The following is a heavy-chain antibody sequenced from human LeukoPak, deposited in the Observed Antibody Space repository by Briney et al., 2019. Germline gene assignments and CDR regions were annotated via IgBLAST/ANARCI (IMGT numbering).Heavy chain of an antibody. CDR2: IYPVDSDT. CDR3: ARQRVLLWFGEHAFDI. CDR1: GYSFATHW. Sequence: RGESLKISCKGSGYSFATHWIAWVRQVPGKGLEWIGVIYPVDSDTRYSPSFQGQVTISVDKSTSTAYLQWSSLKASDTAMYYCARQRVLLWFGEHAFDIWGQGTMVTVSS. D-gene: IGHD3-10*01. V-gene: IGHV5-51*01. J-gene: IGHJ3*02.